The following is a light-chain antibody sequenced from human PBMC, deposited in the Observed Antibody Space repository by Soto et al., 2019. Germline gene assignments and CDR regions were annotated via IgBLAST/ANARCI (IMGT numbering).Light chain of an antibody. CDR1: QSISNS. CDR2: KAS. Sequence: DIQMTQSPSTLSASVGDGVTITCRASQSISNSLAWYQQKPGKAPKFLIYKASTLESGVPSRFSGSGSGTEFNLTITSLQPDDFATYYCQQDRSYPFTFAPGTKLDI. CDR3: QQDRSYPFT. V-gene: IGKV1-5*03. J-gene: IGKJ3*01.